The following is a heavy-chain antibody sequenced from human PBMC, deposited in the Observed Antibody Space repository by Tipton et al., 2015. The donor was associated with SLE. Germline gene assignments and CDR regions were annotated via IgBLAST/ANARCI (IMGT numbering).Heavy chain of an antibody. J-gene: IGHJ5*02. CDR1: GGSIRRGSYY. V-gene: IGHV4-61*01. Sequence: TLSLTCSVSGGSIRRGSYYWSWIRQPPGKGLEWIGYIYYSGSTNYNPSLKSRVTISVDTSKNQFSLKLNSVTAADTAVYYWARDNCYGSGSYLDPWGQGTLLTVSS. CDR2: IYYSGST. CDR3: ARDNCYGSGSYLDP. D-gene: IGHD3-10*01.